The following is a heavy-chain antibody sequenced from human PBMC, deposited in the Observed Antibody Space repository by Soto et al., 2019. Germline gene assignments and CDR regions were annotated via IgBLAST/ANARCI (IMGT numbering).Heavy chain of an antibody. CDR2: VFYSGSD. D-gene: IGHD5-18*01. Sequence: QVQLQESGPGLVKPSETLSLTCTASGGSVSSGNHYWSWIRQPPGKELAFIAYVFYSGSDNYNPSLRSRVTTSIDTSKNQFSLNLRSVTAADTAVYYCARGRGYGYGIDYWGQGALVTVSS. CDR1: GGSVSSGNHY. J-gene: IGHJ4*02. V-gene: IGHV4-61*01. CDR3: ARGRGYGYGIDY.